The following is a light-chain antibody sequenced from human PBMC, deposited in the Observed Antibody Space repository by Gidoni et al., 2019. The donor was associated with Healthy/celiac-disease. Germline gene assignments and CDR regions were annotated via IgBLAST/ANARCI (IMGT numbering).Light chain of an antibody. CDR3: QQYNSYSPMYT. V-gene: IGKV1-5*03. J-gene: IGKJ2*01. CDR1: QSISSW. CDR2: KAS. Sequence: DIQMTKYPSTLSASVGDRVTITCRASQSISSWLAWYQQKPGKAPKLLIYKASSLESGGPSRFSGSGSGTEFTLTISSLQPDDFATYYCQQYNSYSPMYTFGQGTKLEIK.